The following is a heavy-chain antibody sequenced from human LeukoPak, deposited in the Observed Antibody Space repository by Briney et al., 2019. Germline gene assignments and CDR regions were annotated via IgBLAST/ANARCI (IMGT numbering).Heavy chain of an antibody. J-gene: IGHJ5*02. CDR2: IYYSGST. CDR1: GGSISSYY. Sequence: SETLSLTCTVSGGSISSYYWSWIRRPPGKGLEWIGYIYYSGSTNYNPSLKSRVTISVDTSKNQFTLKLSSVTAADTAVYYCARMDCSSTSCYGLGVWFDPWGQGTLVTVSS. D-gene: IGHD2-2*01. CDR3: ARMDCSSTSCYGLGVWFDP. V-gene: IGHV4-59*01.